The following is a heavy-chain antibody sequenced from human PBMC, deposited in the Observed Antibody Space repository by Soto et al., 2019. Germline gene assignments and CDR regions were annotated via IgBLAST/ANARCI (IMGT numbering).Heavy chain of an antibody. CDR1: GFTFSSYA. D-gene: IGHD3-10*01. Sequence: EVQLLESGGGLVQPGGSLRLSCAASGFTFSSYAMSWVRQAPGKGLEWVSAISGSGGTTYYADSVKGRFTISRDNSKSRLYLQMNSLRAEDTAVYYCAKDEVRGVPYYYYYMDVWVKGTTVTVSS. V-gene: IGHV3-23*01. CDR3: AKDEVRGVPYYYYYMDV. CDR2: ISGSGGTT. J-gene: IGHJ6*03.